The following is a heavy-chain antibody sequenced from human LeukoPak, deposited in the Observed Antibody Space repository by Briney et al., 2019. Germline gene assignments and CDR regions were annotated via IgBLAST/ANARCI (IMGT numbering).Heavy chain of an antibody. CDR3: ARDQLRYGSGSTDY. D-gene: IGHD3-10*01. Sequence: SQTLSLTCTVSGGSISSGSYYWSWIRQPAGKGLEWIGRIYTSGSTNYNPSLKSRVTMSVDTSKNQFSLKLSSVTAADTAVYYCARDQLRYGSGSTDYWGQGTLVTVSS. CDR1: GGSISSGSYY. CDR2: IYTSGST. V-gene: IGHV4-61*02. J-gene: IGHJ4*02.